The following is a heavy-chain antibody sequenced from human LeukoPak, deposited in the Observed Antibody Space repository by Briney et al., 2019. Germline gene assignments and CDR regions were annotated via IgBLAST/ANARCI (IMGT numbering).Heavy chain of an antibody. J-gene: IGHJ4*02. V-gene: IGHV3-48*03. D-gene: IGHD6-13*01. CDR3: ARKGSVYTSSWSCFDC. CDR2: IGSSGGTI. Sequence: QPGGSLRLSCAASGFTFSSYEMNWVRQAPGKGLEWVSHIGSSGGTIYYADSVKGRFTISRDNAKNSLYLQMNSLRAEDTAVYYCARKGSVYTSSWSCFDCWGQRTLVTVSS. CDR1: GFTFSSYE.